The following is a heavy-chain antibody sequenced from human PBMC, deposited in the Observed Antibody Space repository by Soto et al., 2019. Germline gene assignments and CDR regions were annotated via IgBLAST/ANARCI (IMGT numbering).Heavy chain of an antibody. CDR3: ARDPTNRWLQIRRLYYGMDV. CDR2: IWYDGTNK. Sequence: QVQLVESGGGVVQPGRSLRLSCAASGFTFSSYGMHWVRQAPGKGLEWVAVIWYDGTNKYYADSVKGRFTISRDNSKNTLDLEMNSLSAEDTAVYYCARDPTNRWLQIRRLYYGMDVWGQGTTVIVSS. J-gene: IGHJ6*02. D-gene: IGHD5-12*01. V-gene: IGHV3-33*01. CDR1: GFTFSSYG.